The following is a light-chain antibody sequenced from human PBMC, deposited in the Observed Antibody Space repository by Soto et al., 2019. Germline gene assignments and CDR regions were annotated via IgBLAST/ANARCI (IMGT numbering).Light chain of an antibody. V-gene: IGLV2-14*03. J-gene: IGLJ1*01. CDR3: SSYTRRSTYV. Sequence: SLLTPPSSVFGAPGPSITIPCRGNSKVVGSYNVVSWYQQHPGKAPKLVIYDVSNRPSGVSPHFSGAKSGNTASLTIAGLQAEDEADYYCSSYTRRSTYVFGTGTKVTVL. CDR2: DVS. CDR1: SKVVGSYNV.